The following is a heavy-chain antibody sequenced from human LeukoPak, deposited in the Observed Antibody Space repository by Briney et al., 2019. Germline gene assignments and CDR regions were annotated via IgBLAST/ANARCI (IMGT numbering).Heavy chain of an antibody. D-gene: IGHD1-26*01. J-gene: IGHJ4*02. V-gene: IGHV4-59*11. CDR3: ASGGATYFDY. CDR1: GGAISSHY. CDR2: IYYSGST. Sequence: SETLSLTCTVSGGAISSHYWSWIRRPPGKGLEWIGYIYYSGSTNYNPSLKSRVTISVDTSKNQFSLKLSSVTAADTAVYYCASGGATYFDYWGQGTLVTVSS.